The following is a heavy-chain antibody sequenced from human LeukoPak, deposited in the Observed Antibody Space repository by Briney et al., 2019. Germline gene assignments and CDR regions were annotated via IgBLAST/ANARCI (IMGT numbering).Heavy chain of an antibody. Sequence: ASVKVSCKACGGTFSSYTISWVRQAPGQGLEWMGRIIPILGIANYAQKFQGRVTITADKSTSTAYMELSSLRSEDTAVYYCARDSTMSRDCSSTSCRYYYYYYGMDVWGQGTTVTVSS. J-gene: IGHJ6*02. V-gene: IGHV1-69*04. CDR2: IIPILGIA. CDR1: GGTFSSYT. D-gene: IGHD2-2*01. CDR3: ARDSTMSRDCSSTSCRYYYYYYGMDV.